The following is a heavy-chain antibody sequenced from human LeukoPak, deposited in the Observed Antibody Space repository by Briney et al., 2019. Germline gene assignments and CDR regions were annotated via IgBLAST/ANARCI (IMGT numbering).Heavy chain of an antibody. Sequence: KPSETLSLTCAVYGGSFSGYYWSWIRQPPGKGLEWIGEINHSGSTNYNPSLKSRVTISVDRSKNQFSLKLSSVTAADTAVYYCARGAVWFDPWGQGTLVTVSS. J-gene: IGHJ5*02. V-gene: IGHV4-34*01. CDR3: ARGAVWFDP. CDR1: GGSFSGYY. D-gene: IGHD6-19*01. CDR2: INHSGST.